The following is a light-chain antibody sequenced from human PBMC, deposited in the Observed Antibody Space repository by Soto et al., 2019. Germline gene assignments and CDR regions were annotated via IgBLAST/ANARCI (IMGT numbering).Light chain of an antibody. Sequence: EIVLTQSPGTLSLSPGERATLSCRASQSVRSSYLAWYQQKPDQAPRLLIYGASSRATGIPDRFSGSGSGTDFTLTISRLEPEDFAVYYCQQYGSSRTFGHGTKVEIK. CDR1: QSVRSSY. CDR2: GAS. J-gene: IGKJ1*01. V-gene: IGKV3-20*01. CDR3: QQYGSSRT.